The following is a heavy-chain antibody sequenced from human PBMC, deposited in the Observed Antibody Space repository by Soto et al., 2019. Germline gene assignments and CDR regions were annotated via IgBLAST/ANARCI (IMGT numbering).Heavy chain of an antibody. CDR2: INHSGST. V-gene: IGHV4-34*01. J-gene: IGHJ5*02. CDR1: SGSFSGYY. Sequence: PSETLSLTCAVYSGSFSGYYWSWIRQPPGKGLEWIGEINHSGSTNYNPSLKSRVTISVDTSKSQFSLKLSSVTAADTAVYYCARGIKSSPWGQGTLVTVSS. D-gene: IGHD3-10*01. CDR3: ARGIKSSP.